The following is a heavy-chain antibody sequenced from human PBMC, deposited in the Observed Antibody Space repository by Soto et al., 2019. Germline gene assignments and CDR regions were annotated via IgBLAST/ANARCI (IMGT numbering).Heavy chain of an antibody. V-gene: IGHV4-4*07. CDR1: GDSVSKYY. CDR3: ARSPAYGDYANLDT. D-gene: IGHD4-17*01. Sequence: QVQLQESGPGLVKPSETLSLTCTVSGDSVSKYYWNWIRQPAGKGLEWIGRIHSTRSRNYNPSLKSRVTMSVDTSKSQFSLKLNLTSVTAADTAVYYCARSPAYGDYANLDTWGQGTLVTVSS. J-gene: IGHJ5*02. CDR2: IHSTRSR.